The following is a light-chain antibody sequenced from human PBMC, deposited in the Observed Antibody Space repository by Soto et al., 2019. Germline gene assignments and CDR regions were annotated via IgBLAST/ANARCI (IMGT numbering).Light chain of an antibody. CDR2: GAS. Sequence: EVVMTQSPATLSVSPGERATLSCRASQSVSSSLAWYQQKPGQAPRPLIYGASTRATGIPARFSGSGSETEFTLTISSLQSEDFAVYYCQQYNNWWTFGQGTKVEIK. CDR1: QSVSSS. J-gene: IGKJ1*01. V-gene: IGKV3-15*01. CDR3: QQYNNWWT.